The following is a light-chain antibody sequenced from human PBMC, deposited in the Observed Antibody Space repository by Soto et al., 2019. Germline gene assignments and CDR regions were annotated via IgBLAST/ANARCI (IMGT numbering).Light chain of an antibody. CDR3: HQANSFPFT. CDR1: QDIYTW. CDR2: AAC. V-gene: IGKV1-12*02. Sequence: DIQMTQSPSSVSASVGDRVTITCLASQDIYTWLAWYQQKPGKAPKLLIYAACRVQSGVPPRFSGSGSGRDFALTINSLPPEDFATYYSHQANSFPFTFGGGTKVEIK. J-gene: IGKJ4*01.